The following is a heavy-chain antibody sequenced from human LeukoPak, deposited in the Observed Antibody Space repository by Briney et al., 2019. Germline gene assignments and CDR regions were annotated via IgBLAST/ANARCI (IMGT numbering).Heavy chain of an antibody. CDR1: GFTFTSYS. J-gene: IGHJ4*02. V-gene: IGHV3-23*01. CDR2: ISGGGGST. CDR3: AKGGKWDVTPFDY. Sequence: GGSLRLSCAASGFTFTSYSMNWVRQAPGKGLEWVSTISGGGGSTYYADSVKGRFTISRDNSKNTLYLQVNSLRAEDTAVYYCAKGGKWDVTPFDYWGQGILVTVSS. D-gene: IGHD1-26*01.